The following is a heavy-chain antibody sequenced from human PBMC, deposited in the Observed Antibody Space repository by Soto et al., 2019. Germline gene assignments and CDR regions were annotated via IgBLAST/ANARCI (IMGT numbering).Heavy chain of an antibody. CDR1: GDTFTGYY. D-gene: IGHD4-4*01. J-gene: IGHJ4*02. Sequence: ASVKVSCKASGDTFTGYYMHWVRQAPGQGLEWMGWINPNSGGTNYAQKFQGWVTMTRNTSINTAYMEVSSLRSEDTAVYYCARDYSSVPDIWGQGPLVTVSS. V-gene: IGHV1-2*04. CDR2: INPNSGGT. CDR3: ARDYSSVPDI.